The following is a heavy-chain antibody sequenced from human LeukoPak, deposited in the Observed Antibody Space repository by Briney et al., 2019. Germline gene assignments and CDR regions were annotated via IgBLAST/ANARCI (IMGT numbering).Heavy chain of an antibody. CDR1: GFTFSSYG. CDR3: ATKPSRAFLECFDY. Sequence: GGSLRLSCAASGFTFSSYGMSWVRQAPGKGREWVSAISGSGGSTYYADSVKGRVTISRDNAKKTLYLQMNSLRAEDTAVYYCATKPSRAFLECFDYWGQGTLVTASS. J-gene: IGHJ4*02. D-gene: IGHD3-3*01. V-gene: IGHV3-23*01. CDR2: ISGSGGST.